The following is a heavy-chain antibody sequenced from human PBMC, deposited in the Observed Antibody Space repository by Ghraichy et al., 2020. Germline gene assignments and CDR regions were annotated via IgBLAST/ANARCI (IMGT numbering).Heavy chain of an antibody. Sequence: SQTLSLTCTVSGGSISSSSYYWGWIRQPPGKGLEWIGSIYYSGSTYYNPSLKSRVTISVDTSKNQFSLKLSSVTAADTAVYYCARNPYYDILTGYYPYHAFDIWGQGTMVTVSS. J-gene: IGHJ3*02. CDR3: ARNPYYDILTGYYPYHAFDI. CDR1: GGSISSSSYY. CDR2: IYYSGST. V-gene: IGHV4-39*01. D-gene: IGHD3-9*01.